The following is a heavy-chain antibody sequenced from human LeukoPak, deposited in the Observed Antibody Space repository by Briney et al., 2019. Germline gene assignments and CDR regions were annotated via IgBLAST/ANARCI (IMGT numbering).Heavy chain of an antibody. Sequence: SETLSLTCTVSGGSVSSGSYYWSRIRQPPGKGLEWIGYIYYSGSTNYNPSLKSRVTISVDTSKNQFSLKLSSVTAADTAVYYCARESSGDIAAAGTFGYWGQGTLVTVSS. J-gene: IGHJ4*02. CDR1: GGSVSSGSYY. D-gene: IGHD6-13*01. CDR2: IYYSGST. V-gene: IGHV4-61*01. CDR3: ARESSGDIAAAGTFGY.